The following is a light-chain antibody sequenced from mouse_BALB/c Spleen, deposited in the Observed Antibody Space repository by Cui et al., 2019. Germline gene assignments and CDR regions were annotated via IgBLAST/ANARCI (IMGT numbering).Light chain of an antibody. V-gene: IGKV5-48*01. CDR1: QSIGTS. CDR2: YAS. J-gene: IGKJ1*01. Sequence: DIFLTQSPAILTVIPGERVSFSCRASQSIGTSIHWYQQRTNGSPRLLIKYASESISGIPSRFSGSGSGTDFTLSINSVESEDIADYYCQQSNSWPTTFGGGTKLEIK. CDR3: QQSNSWPTT.